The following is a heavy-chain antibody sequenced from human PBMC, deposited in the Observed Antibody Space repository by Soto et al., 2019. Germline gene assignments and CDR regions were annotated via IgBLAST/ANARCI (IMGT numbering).Heavy chain of an antibody. J-gene: IGHJ4*02. V-gene: IGHV3-23*01. Sequence: GGSLRLSCAASGFTFSSYAMSWVRQAPGKGLEWVSAISGSGGSTYYADSVKGRFTISRDNSKNTLYLQMNSLRAKDTAVCYCAKGPAVAATLVEFDYWGQGTLVTVSS. CDR3: AKGPAVAATLVEFDY. CDR2: ISGSGGST. D-gene: IGHD2-15*01. CDR1: GFTFSSYA.